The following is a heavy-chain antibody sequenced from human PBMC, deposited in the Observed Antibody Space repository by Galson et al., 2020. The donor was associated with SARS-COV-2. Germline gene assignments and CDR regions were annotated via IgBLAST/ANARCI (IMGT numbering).Heavy chain of an antibody. CDR2: ISTGSSYK. D-gene: IGHD2-15*01. CDR3: ARVGGMATTPAKWYYDGLDV. J-gene: IGHJ6*01. CDR1: GFPFSSYS. V-gene: IGHV3-21*01. Sequence: GGSLRLSCAASGFPFSSYSMNWVRQAPGKGLEWVSSISTGSSYKNYPTSVKGRFTISRDNAKTSLYLQMTSLRADDTAVDYCARVGGMATTPAKWYYDGLDVWGPGTTVTVSS.